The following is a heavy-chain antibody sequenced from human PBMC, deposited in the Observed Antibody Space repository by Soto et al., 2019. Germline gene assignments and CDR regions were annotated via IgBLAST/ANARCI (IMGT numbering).Heavy chain of an antibody. CDR2: IWYDGSNK. CDR3: ASGSPALDY. CDR1: GFTFSSYG. D-gene: IGHD2-2*01. V-gene: IGHV3-33*01. J-gene: IGHJ4*02. Sequence: GGSLRLSCAASGFTFSSYGMHWVRQAPGKGLEWVAVIWYDGSNKYYADFVKGRFTISRDNSKNTLYLQMNSLRAEDTAVYYCASGSPALDYWGQGTLVTVSS.